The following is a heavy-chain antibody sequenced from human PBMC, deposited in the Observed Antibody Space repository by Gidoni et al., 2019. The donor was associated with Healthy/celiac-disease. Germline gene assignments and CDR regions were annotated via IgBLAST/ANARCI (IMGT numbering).Heavy chain of an antibody. V-gene: IGHV4-61*02. CDR2: IYTSGST. D-gene: IGHD6-19*01. Sequence: QVQLQESGPGLVKPSQTLSLTCPWIRQPAGKGLEWIGRIYTSGSTNYNPSLKSRVTISVDTSKNQFSLKLSSVTAADTAVYYCAREKDLAVATFDYWGQGTLVTVSS. CDR3: AREKDLAVATFDY. J-gene: IGHJ4*02.